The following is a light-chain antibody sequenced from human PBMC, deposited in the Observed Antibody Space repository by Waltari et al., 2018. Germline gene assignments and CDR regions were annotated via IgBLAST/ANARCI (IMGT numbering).Light chain of an antibody. CDR1: SSNIGSNG. Sequence: QSVLNQPPSASGTPGQRVSISCSGGSSNIGSNGVNWYQQSPGSAPKLLICNSNKRPSGVPDRFSASKSGTSASLAIGGLRSEDEADFYCGSWDTNLNGWVFGGGTKVTVL. CDR3: GSWDTNLNGWV. CDR2: NSN. V-gene: IGLV1-44*01. J-gene: IGLJ3*02.